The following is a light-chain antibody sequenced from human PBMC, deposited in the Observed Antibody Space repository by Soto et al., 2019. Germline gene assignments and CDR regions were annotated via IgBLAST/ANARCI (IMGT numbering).Light chain of an antibody. CDR3: QQLNSYPPWT. CDR2: AAS. Sequence: DIQLTQSPSFLSASVGDRVTITCRASQGISSYLAWYQQKPGKAPKLLIYAASTVQSGVPSRFSGSGSGTEFTLTISSLLPEDFATYYCQQLNSYPPWTFGQGTKVEIK. J-gene: IGKJ1*01. CDR1: QGISSY. V-gene: IGKV1-9*01.